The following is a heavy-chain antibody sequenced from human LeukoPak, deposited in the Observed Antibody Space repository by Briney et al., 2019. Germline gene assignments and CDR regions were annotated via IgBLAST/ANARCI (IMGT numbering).Heavy chain of an antibody. CDR2: ITTSDGNT. CDR3: ARDVAGGKSGLNDY. J-gene: IGHJ4*02. Sequence: GGSLRLSCAASGFTLSSYTMSWVRQAPGKGLEWVSTITTSDGNTYYADSVKGRFTVSRDNSKNTLFLQMNSLRAEDTAVYYCARDVAGGKSGLNDYWGQGTLVTVSS. D-gene: IGHD4-23*01. V-gene: IGHV3-23*01. CDR1: GFTLSSYT.